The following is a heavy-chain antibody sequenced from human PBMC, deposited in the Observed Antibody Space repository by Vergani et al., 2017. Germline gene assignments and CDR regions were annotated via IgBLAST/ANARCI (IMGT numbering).Heavy chain of an antibody. CDR3: ARGGPIAAAALD. V-gene: IGHV4-4*02. CDR2: IYHSGST. J-gene: IGHJ4*02. Sequence: QVQLQESGPGLVKPSGTLSLTCAVSGGPISSSNWWSWVRQPPGKGPGWIGEIYHSGSTNYNPSLKSRVTISVGTSKNQFSLKLSSVTAADTAGYYCARGGPIAAAALDWGQGTLVTVSS. CDR1: GGPISSSNW. D-gene: IGHD6-13*01.